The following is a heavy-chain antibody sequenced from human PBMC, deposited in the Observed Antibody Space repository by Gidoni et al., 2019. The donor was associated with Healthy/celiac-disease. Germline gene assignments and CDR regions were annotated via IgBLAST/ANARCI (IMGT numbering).Heavy chain of an antibody. D-gene: IGHD4-4*01. Sequence: QVQLQQWGAGLLKPSETLSLTCAVYGGSFSGYYWSWIRQPPGKGLEWIGEINHSGSTNYTPSLKSRVTISVDTSKNQFSLKLSSVTAADTAVYYCARDYSNYYYYGMDVWGQGTTVTVSS. J-gene: IGHJ6*02. CDR3: ARDYSNYYYYGMDV. CDR1: GGSFSGYY. V-gene: IGHV4-34*01. CDR2: INHSGST.